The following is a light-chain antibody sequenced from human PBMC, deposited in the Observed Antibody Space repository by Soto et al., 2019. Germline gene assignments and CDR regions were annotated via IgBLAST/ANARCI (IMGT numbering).Light chain of an antibody. J-gene: IGKJ4*01. CDR3: QQYNSYSLLT. Sequence: DIQMTRSPSTLSASVGDRVTITCRASQKINNWLAWYQQKPGKPPKLLISKASNLESGVPSRFSGSGSETEFTLTISSLQPDDFATYYCQQYNSYSLLTFAGGTRVDIK. CDR1: QKINNW. CDR2: KAS. V-gene: IGKV1-5*03.